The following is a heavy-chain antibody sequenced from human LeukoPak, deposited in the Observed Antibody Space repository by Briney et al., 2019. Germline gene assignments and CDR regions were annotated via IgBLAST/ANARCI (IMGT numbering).Heavy chain of an antibody. V-gene: IGHV3-48*01. Sequence: PGGSLRLSCAASGFTFSSYSMNWVRQAPGKGLEWVSYISSSSSTIYYADSVKGRFTISRDNAKNSLYLQMNSLRAEDTAVYYCARDPSIVATIYFDYWGQGTLVTVSS. CDR2: ISSSSSTI. CDR3: ARDPSIVATIYFDY. D-gene: IGHD5-12*01. CDR1: GFTFSSYS. J-gene: IGHJ4*02.